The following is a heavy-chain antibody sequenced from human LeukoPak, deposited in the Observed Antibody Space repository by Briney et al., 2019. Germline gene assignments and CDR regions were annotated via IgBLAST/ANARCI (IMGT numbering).Heavy chain of an antibody. Sequence: GGPLRLSCAASGFTFSSYWMSWVRQAPGKGLEWVANIKQDGSEKYYVDSVKGRFTISRDNSNNTLYLQLNSLRAEDTAVYYCAKDLTLKLAGNWFDPWGQGTLVNVSS. CDR1: GFTFSSYW. J-gene: IGHJ5*02. V-gene: IGHV3-7*03. CDR2: IKQDGSEK. CDR3: AKDLTLKLAGNWFDP. D-gene: IGHD6-19*01.